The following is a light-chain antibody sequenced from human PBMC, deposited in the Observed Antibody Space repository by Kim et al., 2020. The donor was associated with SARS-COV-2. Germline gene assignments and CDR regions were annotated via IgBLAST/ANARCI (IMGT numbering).Light chain of an antibody. CDR1: SSDVGGYNY. V-gene: IGLV2-8*01. J-gene: IGLJ3*02. CDR3: TSYADNNNVV. CDR2: EVS. Sequence: QSALTQPPSASGSPGQSVTISCTGTSSDVGGYNYVSWYQQNPGKAPKLMIYEVSKRPSGVPDRFSGSKSGNTASLTVTGLQVEDEADYYCTSYADNNNVVFGGGTKLTVL.